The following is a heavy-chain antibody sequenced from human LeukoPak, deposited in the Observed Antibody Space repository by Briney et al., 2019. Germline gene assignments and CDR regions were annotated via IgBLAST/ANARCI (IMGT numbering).Heavy chain of an antibody. J-gene: IGHJ4*02. CDR3: AKAPRGFSIYHFKEPIDY. CDR2: ISGSGGST. Sequence: GGSLRLSCAASGFTFSSYAMGWVRQAPGKGLEWVSAISGSGGSTYYADSVKGRFTISRDNSKNTLYLQMNSLRAEDTAVYYCAKAPRGFSIYHFKEPIDYWGQGTLVTVSS. CDR1: GFTFSSYA. V-gene: IGHV3-23*01. D-gene: IGHD3-3*01.